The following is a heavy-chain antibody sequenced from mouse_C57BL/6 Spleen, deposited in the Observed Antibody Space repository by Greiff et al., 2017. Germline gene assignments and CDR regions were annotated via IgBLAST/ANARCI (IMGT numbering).Heavy chain of an antibody. CDR3: ARAAQAPFAY. CDR2: IFPGSGST. J-gene: IGHJ3*01. Sequence: QVQLKESGPELVKPGASVKISCKASGYTFTDYYINWVKQRPGQGLEWIGWIFPGSGSTYYNEKFKGKATLTVDKSSSTAYMLLSILTSEDSAVYFCARAAQAPFAYWGQGTLVTVSA. V-gene: IGHV1-75*01. CDR1: GYTFTDYY. D-gene: IGHD3-2*02.